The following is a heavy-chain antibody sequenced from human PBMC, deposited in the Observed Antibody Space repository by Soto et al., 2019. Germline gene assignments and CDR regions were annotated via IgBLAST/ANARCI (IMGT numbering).Heavy chain of an antibody. CDR1: VYTFTSYG. V-gene: IGHV1-18*01. D-gene: IGHD3-22*01. CDR2: ISAYNGNT. J-gene: IGHJ6*02. Sequence: ASVKVSCKASVYTFTSYGFSWVRQAPGQGLEWMGWISAYNGNTNYAQKLQGRGTMTTNTSTSTAYMELRSLRSDDAAVYYCARYYDSSGYYYYYGMDVWGQGTTVTVSS. CDR3: ARYYDSSGYYYYYGMDV.